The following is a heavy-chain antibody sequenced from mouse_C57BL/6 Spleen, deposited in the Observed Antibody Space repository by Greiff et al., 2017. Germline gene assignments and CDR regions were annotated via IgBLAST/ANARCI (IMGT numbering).Heavy chain of an antibody. CDR2: IYPRDGST. V-gene: IGHV1-85*01. CDR1: GYTFTSYD. D-gene: IGHD2-4*01. CDR3: ARTTIYYEYEGWLAY. Sequence: QVQLQQSGPELVKPGASVKLSCKASGYTFTSYDINWVKQRPGQGLEWIGWIYPRDGSTKYNEQFKGKATLTVDTSSSTAYMELHSLTSEDSAVYFCARTTIYYEYEGWLAYWGQGTLVTVSA. J-gene: IGHJ3*01.